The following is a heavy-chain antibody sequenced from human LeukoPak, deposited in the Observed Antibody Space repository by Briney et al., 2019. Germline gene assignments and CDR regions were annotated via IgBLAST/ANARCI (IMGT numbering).Heavy chain of an antibody. CDR1: GYTFTGYY. CDR3: ARVLTGYSSSWYY. CDR2: INPNSGGT. J-gene: IGHJ4*02. D-gene: IGHD6-13*01. Sequence: ASVKVSCKASGYTFTGYYMHWVRQAPGLGLEWMGRINPNSGGTNYAQKFQGRVTMTRDTSISTAYMELSRLRSDDTAVYYCARVLTGYSSSWYYWGQGTLVTVSS. V-gene: IGHV1-2*06.